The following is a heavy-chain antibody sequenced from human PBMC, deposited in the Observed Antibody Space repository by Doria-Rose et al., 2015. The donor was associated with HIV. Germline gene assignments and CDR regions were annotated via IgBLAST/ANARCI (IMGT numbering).Heavy chain of an antibody. V-gene: IGHV3-9*01. J-gene: IGHJ4*02. Sequence: MLWVRQAPGKGLEWVSGISWNSGSIGYADSVKGRFTISRDNAKNSLYLQMNSLRAEDTALYYCAKATSGSYYGYYFDYWGQGTLVTVSS. D-gene: IGHD1-26*01. CDR2: ISWNSGSI. CDR3: AKATSGSYYGYYFDY.